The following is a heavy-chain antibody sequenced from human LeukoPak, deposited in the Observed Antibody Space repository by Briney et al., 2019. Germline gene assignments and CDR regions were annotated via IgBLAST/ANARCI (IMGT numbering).Heavy chain of an antibody. CDR1: GYSISSSYY. D-gene: IGHD6-19*01. Sequence: SETLSLTCTVSGYSISSSYYWGWIRQPPGKGLEWIGSIYHSGNTYYNPSLKSRVTISLDTSKNQFSLKLSSVTAADTAVYYCARARYAGSGWYHFDYWGQGTLVTVSS. V-gene: IGHV4-38-2*02. CDR2: IYHSGNT. J-gene: IGHJ4*02. CDR3: ARARYAGSGWYHFDY.